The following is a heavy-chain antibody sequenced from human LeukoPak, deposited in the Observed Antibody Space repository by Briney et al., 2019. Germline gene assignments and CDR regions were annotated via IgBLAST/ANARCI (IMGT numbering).Heavy chain of an antibody. D-gene: IGHD7-27*01. V-gene: IGHV4-4*07. CDR2: IYTSGST. CDR1: GGSISSYY. CDR3: ARAKLTGFPYYYYYMDV. J-gene: IGHJ6*03. Sequence: SETLSLTCTVSGGSISSYYWSWIRQPAGKGLEWIGRIYTSGSTNYNPSLKSRVTMSVDTSKNQFSLKLSSVTAADTAVYYCARAKLTGFPYYYYYMDVWGKGTTVTVSS.